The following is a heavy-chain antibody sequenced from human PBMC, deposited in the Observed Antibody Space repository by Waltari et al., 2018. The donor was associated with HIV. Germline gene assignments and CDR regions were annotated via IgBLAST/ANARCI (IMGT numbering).Heavy chain of an antibody. CDR2: LGHTGET. V-gene: IGHV4-34*01. CDR3: VRGLQSRPHFSSYDP. D-gene: IGHD2-2*01. J-gene: IGHJ5*02. Sequence: QVQLRQWGSGLLKPSETLSLTCAVYGGSLDHYFWAWIRRSPERGLEWVGELGHTGETNYNPSFKSRITVSVDTSNNQFSLTLRSATAADTAVYYCVRGLQSRPHFSSYDPWVQGTPVTVSS. CDR1: GGSLDHYF.